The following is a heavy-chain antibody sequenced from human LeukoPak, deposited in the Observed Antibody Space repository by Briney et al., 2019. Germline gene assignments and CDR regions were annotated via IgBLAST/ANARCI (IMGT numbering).Heavy chain of an antibody. CDR2: IKQDGSEK. Sequence: GGSLRLSCAASGFTFSSYWVSWVRQAPGKGLEGVANIKQDGSEKYYVDSVKGRFTISRDNAKNSLYLQMNSLRAEDTAVYYCAREKGYSSSLYFQHWGQGTLVTVSS. D-gene: IGHD6-6*01. V-gene: IGHV3-7*01. CDR3: AREKGYSSSLYFQH. CDR1: GFTFSSYW. J-gene: IGHJ1*01.